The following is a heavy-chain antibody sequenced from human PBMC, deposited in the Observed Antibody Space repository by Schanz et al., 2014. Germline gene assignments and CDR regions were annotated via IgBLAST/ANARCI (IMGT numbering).Heavy chain of an antibody. CDR2: IIPYNGNT. Sequence: QVQLVQSGAEVKKPGPSVKVSCKASGYTFTSYGISWVRQAPGQGLEWMGWIIPYNGNTNYAQKLQGRDTMTAATSTSTAYMDLRGLRSYDTAVFYCARGGYSYSLSAFDIWGQGTMVTVSA. D-gene: IGHD5-18*01. J-gene: IGHJ3*02. CDR1: GYTFTSYG. CDR3: ARGGYSYSLSAFDI. V-gene: IGHV1-18*01.